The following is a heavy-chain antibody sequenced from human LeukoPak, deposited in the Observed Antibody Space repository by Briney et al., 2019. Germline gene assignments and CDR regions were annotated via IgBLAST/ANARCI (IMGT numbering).Heavy chain of an antibody. CDR3: ARTYYYDTSGYNYPFDY. CDR1: GFTFSSYW. Sequence: GGSLRLSCAASGFTFSSYWMHWVRQAPGKGLVWVSRINSDGSSTNYADSVKGRFTISRDNAKNTLYLQMNSLRAEDTAVYYCARTYYYDTSGYNYPFDYWSQGTLVTVSS. J-gene: IGHJ4*02. D-gene: IGHD3-22*01. V-gene: IGHV3-74*01. CDR2: INSDGSST.